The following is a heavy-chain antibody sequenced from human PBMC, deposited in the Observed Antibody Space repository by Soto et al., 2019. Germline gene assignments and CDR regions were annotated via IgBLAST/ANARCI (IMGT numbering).Heavy chain of an antibody. J-gene: IGHJ4*02. Sequence: GGSLRLSCAASGFTFSSYSMNWVRQAPGKGLEWVSSISSSSSYIYYADSVKGRFTISRDNAKNSLYLQMNSLRAEETAGYYCARADIVVVVAATPGSFDFDYWGQGTLVTVSS. CDR2: ISSSSSYI. CDR1: GFTFSSYS. D-gene: IGHD2-15*01. V-gene: IGHV3-21*01. CDR3: ARADIVVVVAATPGSFDFDY.